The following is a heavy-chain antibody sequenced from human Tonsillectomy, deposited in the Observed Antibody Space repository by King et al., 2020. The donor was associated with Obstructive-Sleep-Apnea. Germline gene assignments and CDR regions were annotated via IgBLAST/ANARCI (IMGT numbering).Heavy chain of an antibody. D-gene: IGHD6-6*01. CDR1: GGSISSYY. J-gene: IGHJ4*02. CDR3: ARGGEYSSSSGYFDY. Sequence: QMPLQESGPGLVKPSETLSLTCTVSGGSISSYYWSWIRQPPGKGLEWIGYIYYSGSTNYNPSLKSRVTISVDTSKNQFSLKLSSVTAADTAVYYCARGGEYSSSSGYFDYWGQGTLVTVSS. V-gene: IGHV4-59*01. CDR2: IYYSGST.